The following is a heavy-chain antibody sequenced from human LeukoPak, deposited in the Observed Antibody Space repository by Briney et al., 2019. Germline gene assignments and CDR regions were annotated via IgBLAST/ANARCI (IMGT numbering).Heavy chain of an antibody. CDR2: IYYTGDT. CDR3: ARDYYGSGSIDY. CDR1: GGSISTYY. V-gene: IGHV4-59*01. J-gene: IGHJ4*02. Sequence: SETLSFTCSVSGGSISTYYWTWIRQPPGKGLEWIGYIYYTGDTDYNPSLKSRVTISVDTSKNQFSLKLSSVTAADTAVYYCARDYYGSGSIDYWGQGTLVTVSS. D-gene: IGHD3-10*01.